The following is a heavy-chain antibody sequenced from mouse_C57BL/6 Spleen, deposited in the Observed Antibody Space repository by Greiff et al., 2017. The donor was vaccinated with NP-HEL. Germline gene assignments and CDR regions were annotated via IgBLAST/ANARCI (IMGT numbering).Heavy chain of an antibody. J-gene: IGHJ1*03. V-gene: IGHV1-55*01. CDR1: GYTFTSYW. D-gene: IGHD3-3*01. Sequence: QVQLKQPGAELVKPGASVKMSCKASGYTFTSYWITWVKQRPGQGLEWIGDIYPGSGSTNYNERFKSKATLTVDTSSSTAYMQLSSLTSEDSAVYYCARNEGQDWYFDVWGTGTTVTVSS. CDR3: ARNEGQDWYFDV. CDR2: IYPGSGST.